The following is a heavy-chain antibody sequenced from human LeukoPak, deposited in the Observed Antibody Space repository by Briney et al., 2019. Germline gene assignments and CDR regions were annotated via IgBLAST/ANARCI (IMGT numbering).Heavy chain of an antibody. J-gene: IGHJ4*02. D-gene: IGHD2-15*01. CDR1: GGSISTYY. CDR3: ARDEILVAATDY. V-gene: IGHV4-59*01. CDR2: IYYSGRT. Sequence: KASETLSLTCSVSGGSISTYYWSWIRQPPGKGLEWIGYIYYSGRTNYNPSLKSRVTILVDTSRNQFSLKLNSVTAADTAVYYCARDEILVAATDYWGQGTLVTVSS.